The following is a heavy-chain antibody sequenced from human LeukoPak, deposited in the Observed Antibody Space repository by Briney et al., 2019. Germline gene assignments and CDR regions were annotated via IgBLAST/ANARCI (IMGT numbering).Heavy chain of an antibody. J-gene: IGHJ6*02. D-gene: IGHD6-13*01. CDR3: ARSRGSSRIYYYYGMDV. CDR2: INHSGST. V-gene: IGHV4-34*01. Sequence: SETLSLTCAVYGGSFSGYYWSWIRQPPGKGLEWIGEINHSGSTNYNPSLKSRVTISVDTSKNQFSLKLSSVTAADTAVYYCARSRGSSRIYYYYGMDVWGQGTTVTVSS. CDR1: GGSFSGYY.